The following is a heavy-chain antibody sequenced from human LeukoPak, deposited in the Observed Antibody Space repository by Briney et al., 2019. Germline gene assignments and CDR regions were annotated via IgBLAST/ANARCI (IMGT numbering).Heavy chain of an antibody. V-gene: IGHV4-30-2*01. CDR1: GGSISSGGYY. CDR2: IYHSGST. D-gene: IGHD1-26*01. CDR3: ARGGELLVAAFDI. J-gene: IGHJ3*02. Sequence: SQTLSLTCTVSGGSISSGGYYWSWIRQPPGKGLEWIGYIYHSGSTYYNPSLKSRVTISVDRSKNQFSLKLSSVTAADTAVYYCARGGELLVAAFDIWGQGTMVTVSS.